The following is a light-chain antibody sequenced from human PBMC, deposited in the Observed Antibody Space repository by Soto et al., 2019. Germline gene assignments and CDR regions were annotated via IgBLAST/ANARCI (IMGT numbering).Light chain of an antibody. J-gene: IGKJ1*01. CDR3: QQFGSSPRT. CDR1: QSVSSTY. CDR2: GAS. V-gene: IGKV3-20*01. Sequence: VLTQSPGTLSLSHGERATLSCRASQSVSSTYLAWYQQKPGQAPRLLIYGASSRATGIPDRFSGSGSGTDFTLTISRLEPEDFAVYYCQQFGSSPRTFGHGTIVDIK.